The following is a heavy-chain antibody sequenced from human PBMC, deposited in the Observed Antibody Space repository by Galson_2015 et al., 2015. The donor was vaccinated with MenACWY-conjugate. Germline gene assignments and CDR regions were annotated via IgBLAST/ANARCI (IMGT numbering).Heavy chain of an antibody. V-gene: IGHV3-23*01. Sequence: SLRLSCAASGFTFNKIDISWVRQTPGKGLEWVSSISATGGSRFYADSVKGRFTISRDNSRNTLDLQMDSLRVDDTAIYYCAKGLTLFRGVIITWAFDFWGQGSLVTVPS. CDR2: ISATGGSR. D-gene: IGHD3-10*01. CDR3: AKGLTLFRGVIITWAFDF. J-gene: IGHJ4*02. CDR1: GFTFNKID.